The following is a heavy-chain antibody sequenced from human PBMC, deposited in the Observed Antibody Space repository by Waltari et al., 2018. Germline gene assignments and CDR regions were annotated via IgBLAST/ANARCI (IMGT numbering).Heavy chain of an antibody. J-gene: IGHJ3*02. V-gene: IGHV4-34*01. CDR1: GGSFSGYY. D-gene: IGHD3-22*01. Sequence: QVQLQQWGAGLLKPSETLSLTCAVYGGSFSGYYWSWIRQPPGKGLEWIGEINHSERTNDNRTLKSRVSISVDTSKNQFSLKLSSVTAEDTAVYYCARETGGYYYVDDPGTAFDIWGQGTMVTVSS. CDR3: ARETGGYYYVDDPGTAFDI. CDR2: INHSERT.